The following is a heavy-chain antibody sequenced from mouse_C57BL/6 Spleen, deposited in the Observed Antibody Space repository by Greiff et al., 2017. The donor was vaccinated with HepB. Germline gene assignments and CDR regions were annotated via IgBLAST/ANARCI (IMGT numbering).Heavy chain of an antibody. J-gene: IGHJ2*01. D-gene: IGHD1-1*01. CDR1: GYTFTSYW. CDR2: IYPSDSET. V-gene: IGHV1-61*01. CDR3: ARGTTVVAFDY. Sequence: QVQLQQSGAELVRPGSSVKLSCKASGYTFTSYWMDWVKQRPGQGLEWIGNIYPSDSETHYNQKFKDKATLTVDKSSSTAYMQLSSLTSEDSAVYYCARGTTVVAFDYWGQGTTLTVSS.